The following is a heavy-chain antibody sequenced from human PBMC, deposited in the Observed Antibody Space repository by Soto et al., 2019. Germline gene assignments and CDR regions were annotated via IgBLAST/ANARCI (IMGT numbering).Heavy chain of an antibody. Sequence: TSVKVTCKASGGTFSSYAISWVRQAPGQGLEWMGGIIPIFGTANYAQKFQGRVTITADESTSTAYMELSSLRSEDTAVYYCVRENRVSNMGLRAWGRGTLVTVSS. CDR2: IIPIFGTA. J-gene: IGHJ4*02. CDR1: GGTFSSYA. V-gene: IGHV1-69*01. CDR3: VRENRVSNMGLRA. D-gene: IGHD2-8*01.